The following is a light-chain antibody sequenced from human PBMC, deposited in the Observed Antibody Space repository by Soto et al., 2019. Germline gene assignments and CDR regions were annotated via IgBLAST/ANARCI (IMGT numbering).Light chain of an antibody. V-gene: IGLV2-14*03. CDR2: DVA. Sequence: QSALTQPASVSGSPGQSITISCTGTSSDIGGYNYVSWYQQHPGKAPTVLLYDVANRPSGVSNRFSGSKSGNTASLIIADLQAEDEGDYYCASYRRDVPYVFGTGTKLTVL. CDR1: SSDIGGYNY. CDR3: ASYRRDVPYV. J-gene: IGLJ1*01.